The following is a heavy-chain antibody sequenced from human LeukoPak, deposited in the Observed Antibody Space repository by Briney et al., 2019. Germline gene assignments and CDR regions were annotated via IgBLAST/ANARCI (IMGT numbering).Heavy chain of an antibody. Sequence: SETLSLTCTVSGDSISSSSYYWGWIRLPPGKGLERIGSIYYSGSTYYNPSLKSRVTISVGTSKNQFSLKLSSVTAADTAVYYCARDPGRYDFWSGYYTESYFDYWGQGTLVTVSS. CDR1: GDSISSSSYY. D-gene: IGHD3-3*01. J-gene: IGHJ4*02. CDR3: ARDPGRYDFWSGYYTESYFDY. V-gene: IGHV4-39*07. CDR2: IYYSGST.